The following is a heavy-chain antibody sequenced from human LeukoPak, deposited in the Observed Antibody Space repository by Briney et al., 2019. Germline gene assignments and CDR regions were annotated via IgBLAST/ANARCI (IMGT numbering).Heavy chain of an antibody. CDR1: GFTFSSYS. Sequence: GGSLRLSCAASGFTFSSYSMNWVRQAPGKGLEWVSYISSSSSTIYYADSVKGRFTISRDNAKNSLYLQMNSLRAEDTAVYYCARGNYCSGGSCYLDYWGQGTTVTVSS. D-gene: IGHD2-15*01. J-gene: IGHJ4*03. CDR3: ARGNYCSGGSCYLDY. CDR2: ISSSSSTI. V-gene: IGHV3-48*04.